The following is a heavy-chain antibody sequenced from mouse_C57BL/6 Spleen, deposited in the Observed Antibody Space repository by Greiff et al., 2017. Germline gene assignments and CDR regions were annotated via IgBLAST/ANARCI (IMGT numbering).Heavy chain of an antibody. CDR3: TREGDDYDVGAWFAY. D-gene: IGHD2-4*01. V-gene: IGHV5-9-1*02. CDR1: GFTFSSYA. Sequence: EVMLVESGEGLVKPGGSLKLSCAASGFTFSSYAMSWVRQTPEKRLEWVAYISSGGDYIYYADTVKGRFTISRDNARNTLYLQMSSLKSEDTAMYYCTREGDDYDVGAWFAYWGQGTLVTVSA. CDR2: ISSGGDYI. J-gene: IGHJ3*01.